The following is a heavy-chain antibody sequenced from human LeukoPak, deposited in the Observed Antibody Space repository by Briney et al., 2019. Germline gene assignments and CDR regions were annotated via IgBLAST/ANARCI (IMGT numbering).Heavy chain of an antibody. V-gene: IGHV1-18*01. J-gene: IGHJ6*03. Sequence: GASVKVSCKASGYTFTSYGISWVRQAPGQGLEWMGWISAYNGNSNYAQKLQGRVTMTTDTSTSTAYMEVRSLRSDDTAVYYCARTHSSGWYSVGYYYMDVWGKGTTVTVSS. CDR2: ISAYNGNS. CDR1: GYTFTSYG. CDR3: ARTHSSGWYSVGYYYMDV. D-gene: IGHD6-19*01.